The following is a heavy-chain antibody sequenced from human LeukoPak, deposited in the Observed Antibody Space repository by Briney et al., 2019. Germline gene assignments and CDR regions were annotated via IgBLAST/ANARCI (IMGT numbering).Heavy chain of an antibody. CDR2: IYYSGST. V-gene: IGHV4-31*03. CDR3: ASRLGMTLSGAFDI. J-gene: IGHJ3*02. D-gene: IGHD7-27*01. Sequence: SETLSLTCTVSGGSISSGGYYWSWIRQHPGKGLEWIGYIYYSGSTYYNLSLKSRVTISVDTSKNQFSLKLSSVTAADTAVYYCASRLGMTLSGAFDIWGQGTMVTVSS. CDR1: GGSISSGGYY.